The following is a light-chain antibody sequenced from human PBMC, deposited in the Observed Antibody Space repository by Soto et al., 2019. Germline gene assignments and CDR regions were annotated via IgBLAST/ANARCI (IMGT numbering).Light chain of an antibody. CDR2: GAF. J-gene: IGKJ1*01. CDR1: QGIRNY. Sequence: DIQMTQSPSSLSASVGDRVTITCRASQGIRNYLAWYQQKPGKVPKILIYGAFSRETGIRDRFSGSGSGTEFTLTISRLEPEDFAVYYCQQYGSSTRTFGQGTKVDIK. V-gene: IGKV1-NL1*01. CDR3: QQYGSSTRT.